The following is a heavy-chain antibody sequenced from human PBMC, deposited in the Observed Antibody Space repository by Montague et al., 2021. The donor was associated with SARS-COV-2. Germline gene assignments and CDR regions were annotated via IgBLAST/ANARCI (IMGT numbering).Heavy chain of an antibody. D-gene: IGHD3-9*01. CDR3: ARTFYDILTGYSDLSIDY. J-gene: IGHJ4*01. Sequence: PALVKPTQTLTLTCTFSGFSLSTSGMCVSWIRQPPGKALEWLARIDWDDDKDYSTSLKTRLTISKDTSKNQVVLTMTNMDPVDTATYYCARTFYDILTGYSDLSIDYWGQGTLVTVAT. CDR2: IDWDDDK. V-gene: IGHV2-70*11. CDR1: GFSLSTSGMC.